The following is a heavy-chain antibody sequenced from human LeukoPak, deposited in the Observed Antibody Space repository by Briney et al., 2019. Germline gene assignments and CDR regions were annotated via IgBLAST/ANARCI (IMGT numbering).Heavy chain of an antibody. CDR3: ARAIVTVTRRFDP. J-gene: IGHJ5*02. Sequence: SETLSLTCTVTGVSISSCSNDWGWIRQPPGKGLEWIGSIYYSGSTYYNPSLKSRVTIYVDTSKNQFSLKLTSVTAADTAVYYCARAIVTVTRRFDPWGQGTLVTVSS. V-gene: IGHV4-39*01. CDR2: IYYSGST. CDR1: GVSISSCSND. D-gene: IGHD1-26*01.